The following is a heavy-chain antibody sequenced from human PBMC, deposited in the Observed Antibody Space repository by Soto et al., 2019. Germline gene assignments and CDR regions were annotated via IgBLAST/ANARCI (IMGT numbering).Heavy chain of an antibody. Sequence: QVHLVESGGGVVQPGRSLRLSCAASEFSFSNYAMHWVRQAPGKGLEWVAIISYDGSNEYYADSVKGRFTISRDNSKNKLYLQMNGLGVEDTAVYYCGRDLAWLLLEWSFDDWGQGNLVTGSS. D-gene: IGHD3-3*01. CDR3: GRDLAWLLLEWSFDD. CDR2: ISYDGSNE. J-gene: IGHJ4*02. V-gene: IGHV3-30-3*01. CDR1: EFSFSNYA.